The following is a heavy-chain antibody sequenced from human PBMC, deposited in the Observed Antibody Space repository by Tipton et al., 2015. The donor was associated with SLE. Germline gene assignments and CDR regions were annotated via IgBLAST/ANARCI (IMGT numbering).Heavy chain of an antibody. V-gene: IGHV3-21*01. Sequence: SLRLSCAASGFTFSSYSMNWVRQAPGKGLEWVSSISSSSSYIYYADSVKGRFTISRDNAKNSLYLQMNSLRAEDTAVYYCARDPAGPYYDYMDVWGKGTTVTVSS. CDR2: ISSSSSYI. D-gene: IGHD6-13*01. CDR1: GFTFSSYS. J-gene: IGHJ6*03. CDR3: ARDPAGPYYDYMDV.